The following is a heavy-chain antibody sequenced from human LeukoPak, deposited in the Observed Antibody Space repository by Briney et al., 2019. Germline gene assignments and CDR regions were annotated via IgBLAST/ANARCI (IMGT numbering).Heavy chain of an antibody. D-gene: IGHD1-26*01. CDR3: ARGPAASSGSYYVGDY. V-gene: IGHV3-74*01. CDR1: GFTFSSHW. CDR2: INSGASST. Sequence: TGGSLRLSCEVSGFTFSSHWMHWVRQAPGKGLVWVSRINSGASSTSYADSVRGRFTISRDNAKNTLYLQMNSLTAEDTAVYYCARGPAASSGSYYVGDYWGQGSLVTVSS. J-gene: IGHJ4*02.